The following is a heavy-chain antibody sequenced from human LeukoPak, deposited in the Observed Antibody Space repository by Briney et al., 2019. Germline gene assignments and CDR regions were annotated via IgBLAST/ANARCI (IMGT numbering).Heavy chain of an antibody. CDR3: ARDGPYDYDSSRYYYNWFDP. D-gene: IGHD3-22*01. CDR1: GYTFTSYD. V-gene: IGHV1-8*01. J-gene: IGHJ5*02. CDR2: INPNSGNT. Sequence: ASVKVSCKASGYTFTSYDINWVRQATGQGLEWMGWINPNSGNTGYAQKFQGRVTMTRNTSISTAYMELSSLRSEDTAVYYCARDGPYDYDSSRYYYNWFDPWGQGTLVTVSS.